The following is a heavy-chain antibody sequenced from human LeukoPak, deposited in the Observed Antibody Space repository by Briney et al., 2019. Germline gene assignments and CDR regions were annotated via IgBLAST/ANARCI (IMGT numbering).Heavy chain of an antibody. CDR1: GGSISSHY. D-gene: IGHD5-18*01. CDR2: VLDNVRT. CDR3: ATIKRGNIFGFFDF. J-gene: IGHJ4*02. V-gene: IGHV4-59*11. Sequence: PSETLSLTCTVSGGSISSHYWSWVRQPPGKGLEWIGYVLDNVRTKNNPSLNSRFTLSADTSKNQFSLRLTSVTAADTAVYYCATIKRGNIFGFFDFWGQGILVTVSS.